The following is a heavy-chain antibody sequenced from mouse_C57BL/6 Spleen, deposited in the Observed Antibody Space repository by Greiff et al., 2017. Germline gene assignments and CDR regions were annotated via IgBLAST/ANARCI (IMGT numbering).Heavy chain of an antibody. V-gene: IGHV10-1*01. J-gene: IGHJ4*01. CDR3: VRHEVYYYGFMDY. CDR1: GFSFNTYA. Sequence: EVQLVESGGGLVQPKGSLKLSCAASGFSFNTYAMNWVRQAPGKGLEWVARIRSKSNNYATYYADSVKDRFTISRDDSESMLYLQMNNLKTEDTAMYYCVRHEVYYYGFMDYWGQGTSVTVSA. CDR2: IRSKSNNYAT. D-gene: IGHD1-1*01.